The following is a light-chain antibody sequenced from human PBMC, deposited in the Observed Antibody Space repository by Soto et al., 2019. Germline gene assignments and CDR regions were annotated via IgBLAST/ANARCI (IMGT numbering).Light chain of an antibody. CDR1: SSNIGSNA. J-gene: IGLJ2*01. CDR3: AAWDDSLNGPA. CDR2: GRN. V-gene: IGLV1-44*01. Sequence: QPVLTQPPSVSGTPGQRVTISCSGSSSNIGSNAVNWYQQVPGTAPKLLMYGRNQRPSGVPDRFSGSESGTSASLAISGLQSEDEADYYCAAWDDSLNGPAFGGGTKLTVL.